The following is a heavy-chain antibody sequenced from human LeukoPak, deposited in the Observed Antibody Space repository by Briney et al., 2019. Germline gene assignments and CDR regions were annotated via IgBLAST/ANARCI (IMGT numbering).Heavy chain of an antibody. CDR1: GFTFSTYT. Sequence: PGGSLRLSCSASGFTFSTYTMHWARQAPGKGLEYVSAIGSNGGSTYHADSVKGRFTISRDNSKNTLYLQMGSLRAEDMAVYYCARGIVGATLRTLDYWGQGTLVTVSS. J-gene: IGHJ4*02. CDR3: ARGIVGATLRTLDY. V-gene: IGHV3-64*02. D-gene: IGHD1-26*01. CDR2: IGSNGGST.